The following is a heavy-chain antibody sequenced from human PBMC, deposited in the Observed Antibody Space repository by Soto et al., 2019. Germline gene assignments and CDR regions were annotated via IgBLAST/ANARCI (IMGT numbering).Heavy chain of an antibody. CDR3: ARHVTTVTTVDY. CDR2: IYYSGST. V-gene: IGHV4-59*08. CDR1: GGSISSYY. Sequence: SETLSLTCTVSGGSISSYYWSWFRQPPGKGLEWIGYIYYSGSTNYNPSLKSRVTISVDTSKNQFSLKLSSVTAADTAVYYCARHVTTVTTVDYWGQGTLVTVS. J-gene: IGHJ4*02. D-gene: IGHD4-17*01.